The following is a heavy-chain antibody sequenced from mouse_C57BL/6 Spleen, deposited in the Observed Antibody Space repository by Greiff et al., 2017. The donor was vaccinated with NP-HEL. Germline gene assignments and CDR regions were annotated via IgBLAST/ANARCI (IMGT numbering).Heavy chain of an antibody. D-gene: IGHD3-2*02. CDR3: AREDSSGYDYFDY. CDR2: INPSSGYT. J-gene: IGHJ2*01. Sequence: VQLQESGAELAKPGASVKLSCKASGYTFTSYWMHWVKQRPGQGLEWIGYINPSSGYTKYNQKFKDKATLTADKSSSTAYMQLSSLTYKDSAVYYCAREDSSGYDYFDYWGQGTTLTVSS. CDR1: GYTFTSYW. V-gene: IGHV1-7*01.